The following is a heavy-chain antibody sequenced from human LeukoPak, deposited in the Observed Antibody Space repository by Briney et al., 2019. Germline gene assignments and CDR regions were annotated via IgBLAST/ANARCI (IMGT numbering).Heavy chain of an antibody. CDR1: GYTISSGYQ. CDR3: ARGHSIEPYYYYYYMDV. J-gene: IGHJ6*03. Sequence: PSETLSLTCIISGYTISSGYQWGWIRQPAGKGLEWIGRIYTSGSTNYNPSLKSRVTISVDTSKNQFSLKLSSVTAADTAVYYCARGHSIEPYYYYYYMDVWGKGTTVTVSS. V-gene: IGHV4-61*02. CDR2: IYTSGST. D-gene: IGHD4-11*01.